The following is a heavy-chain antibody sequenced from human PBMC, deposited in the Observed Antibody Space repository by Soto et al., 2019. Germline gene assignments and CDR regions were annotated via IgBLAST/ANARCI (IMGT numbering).Heavy chain of an antibody. D-gene: IGHD3-3*01. CDR3: ARDYDFWSGYLYYYYGMDV. J-gene: IGHJ6*02. CDR2: INHSGST. CDR1: GGSFSGYC. Sequence: PSETLSLTCAVYGGSFSGYCWSWIRQPPGKGLEWIGEINHSGSTNYNPSLKSRVTISVDTSKNQFSLKLSSVTAADTAVYYCARDYDFWSGYLYYYYGMDVWGQGTTVTVSS. V-gene: IGHV4-34*01.